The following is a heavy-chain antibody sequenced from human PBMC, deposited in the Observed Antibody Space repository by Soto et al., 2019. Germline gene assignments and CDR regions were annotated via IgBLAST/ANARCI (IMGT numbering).Heavy chain of an antibody. CDR3: AKDMGPCGAYRY. D-gene: IGHD2-21*01. CDR2: IDPDGSQK. Sequence: EVQLVDSGGDLVQPGGSLRLSCAAAGFTFSTYWMSWVRQAPGKGLEWVANIDPDGSQKYYVDSVKGRFTISRDNAKNSRSLQMNSLRAEDTAVYYCAKDMGPCGAYRYCGQGTLVTVSS. V-gene: IGHV3-7*03. CDR1: GFTFSTYW. J-gene: IGHJ4*02.